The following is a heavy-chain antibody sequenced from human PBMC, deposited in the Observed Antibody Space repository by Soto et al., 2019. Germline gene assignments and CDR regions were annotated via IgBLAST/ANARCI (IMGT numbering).Heavy chain of an antibody. CDR3: AMARGGDSGDYASLFDR. CDR2: IHDSGNT. CDR1: GGSVSIGDYL. V-gene: IGHV4-30-4*01. Sequence: VQLQESGPGLVTPSQTLSLTCTVFGGSVSIGDYLWSWIRQRPGKGLEWIGYIHDSGNTYYNPSLKSRVTISLDTSKNQFSLKVTSMTAADTAVYFCAMARGGDSGDYASLFDRWGQGNLVTVSS. J-gene: IGHJ5*02. D-gene: IGHD4-17*01.